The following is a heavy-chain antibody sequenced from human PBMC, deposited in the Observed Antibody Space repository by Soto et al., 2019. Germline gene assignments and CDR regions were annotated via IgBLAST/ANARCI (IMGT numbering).Heavy chain of an antibody. CDR1: GYSFTGTY. V-gene: IGHV1-2*02. Sequence: ASVKVSCKASGYSFTGTYMHWVRQAPGQGLEWMGWINPNSGDTNYAQKFQGRVTMTRDTSISTAYMELSRLRSDDTAVYYCARDRPGTAVYWGQGTLVTVSS. CDR3: ARDRPGTAVY. D-gene: IGHD1-1*01. J-gene: IGHJ4*02. CDR2: INPNSGDT.